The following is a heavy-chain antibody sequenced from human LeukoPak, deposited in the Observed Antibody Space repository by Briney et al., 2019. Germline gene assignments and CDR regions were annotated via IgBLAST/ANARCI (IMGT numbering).Heavy chain of an antibody. CDR2: IYYSGST. CDR3: ARRTNIVVVPAAKAKTFDI. CDR1: GGSISSSSYY. Sequence: PSETLSLTCTVSGGSISSSSYYWGWIRQPPGTGLEWLGSIYYSGSTYYNPSLKSRVTISVDTSKNQFSLKLSSVTAADTAVYYCARRTNIVVVPAAKAKTFDIWGQGTMVTVSS. D-gene: IGHD2-2*01. V-gene: IGHV4-39*01. J-gene: IGHJ3*02.